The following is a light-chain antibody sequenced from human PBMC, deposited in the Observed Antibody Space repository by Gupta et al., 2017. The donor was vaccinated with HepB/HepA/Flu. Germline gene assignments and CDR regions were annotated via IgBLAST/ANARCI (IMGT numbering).Light chain of an antibody. CDR3: HQSSSLPQS. CDR1: HYIGDS. CDR2: YAS. J-gene: IGKJ1*01. Sequence: EIVLTQSPDFQSVATKEKVTITCRASHYIGDSLHWFQQKPDQSPNILVKYASQSFSGVPSRFSGSGSGSYFTLTINGLEAEDAATYYCHQSSSLPQSFGQGTRVEIK. V-gene: IGKV6-21*01.